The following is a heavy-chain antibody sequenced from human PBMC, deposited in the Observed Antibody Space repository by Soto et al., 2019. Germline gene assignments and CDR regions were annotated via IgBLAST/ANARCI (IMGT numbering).Heavy chain of an antibody. Sequence: ASVKVSCKASGYTFTGYYMHWVRQAPGQGLEWMGWINPNSGGTHYAQKFQGWVTMTRDTSISTAYMELSRLRSDDTAVYYCARDFTDYYGSGSPPNGMAVCGHGTTATVS. CDR3: ARDFTDYYGSGSPPNGMAV. J-gene: IGHJ6*02. CDR2: INPNSGGT. D-gene: IGHD3-10*01. V-gene: IGHV1-2*04. CDR1: GYTFTGYY.